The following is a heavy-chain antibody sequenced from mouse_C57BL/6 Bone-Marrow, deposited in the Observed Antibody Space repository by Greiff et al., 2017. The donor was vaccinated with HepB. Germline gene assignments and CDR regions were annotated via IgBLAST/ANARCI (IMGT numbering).Heavy chain of an antibody. V-gene: IGHV2-9-1*01. CDR2: IWTGGGT. J-gene: IGHJ4*01. Sequence: VHLVESGPGLVAPSQRLSITCTVSGFSLTSYAISWVRQPPGKGLEWLGVIWTGGGTNYNSALKSRLSISKDNSKSQVFLKMNSLQTDDTARYYCARNSRYYDYFYAMDYWGQGTSVTVSS. CDR3: ARNSRYYDYFYAMDY. D-gene: IGHD2-4*01. CDR1: GFSLTSYA.